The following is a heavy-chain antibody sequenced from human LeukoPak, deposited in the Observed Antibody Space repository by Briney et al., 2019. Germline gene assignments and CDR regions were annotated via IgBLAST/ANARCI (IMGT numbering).Heavy chain of an antibody. Sequence: GGSLRLSCAASGFTFSDYAMSWVRQAPGGGLEWVSAISGSGDKTFHADSVKGRFTTSRDNSNNTLSLQMSSLRVEDSAVYFCAKDTSAWWYHRAYMNVWGTGTTVTVSS. CDR2: ISGSGDKT. J-gene: IGHJ6*03. V-gene: IGHV3-23*01. CDR1: GFTFSDYA. D-gene: IGHD2-15*01. CDR3: AKDTSAWWYHRAYMNV.